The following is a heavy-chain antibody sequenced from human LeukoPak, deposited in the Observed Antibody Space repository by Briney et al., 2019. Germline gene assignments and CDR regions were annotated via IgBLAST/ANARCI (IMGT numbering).Heavy chain of an antibody. Sequence: GGSLRLSCAASGFDFSGFYMHWVRQASGPGLEWVGLIRSEPSGYTTLHAASVKGRFTISRDDSKTTAYLQMNSLRADDTAVYYCARQDCSGGSCSYVDYWGQGTLVTVSS. CDR2: IRSEPSGYTT. D-gene: IGHD2-15*01. CDR1: GFDFSGFY. V-gene: IGHV3-73*01. CDR3: ARQDCSGGSCSYVDY. J-gene: IGHJ4*02.